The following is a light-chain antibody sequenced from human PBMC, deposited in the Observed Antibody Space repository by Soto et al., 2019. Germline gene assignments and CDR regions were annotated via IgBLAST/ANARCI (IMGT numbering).Light chain of an antibody. CDR1: QGISNH. Sequence: DVEMTQSPSSVSASVGDRVTITCRQSQGISNHLAWFQLKPGKAPESLIYDVSSLQSGGPSKFRGSGSGTDFTLTISSLQPEDGATYYCQQYHNYPVTFGGGTKVEIK. J-gene: IGKJ4*01. CDR2: DVS. CDR3: QQYHNYPVT. V-gene: IGKV1-16*02.